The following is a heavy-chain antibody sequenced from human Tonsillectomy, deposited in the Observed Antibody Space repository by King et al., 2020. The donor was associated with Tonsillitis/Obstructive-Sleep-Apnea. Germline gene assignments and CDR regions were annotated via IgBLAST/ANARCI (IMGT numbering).Heavy chain of an antibody. V-gene: IGHV3-9*01. J-gene: IGHJ4*02. Sequence: EVQLVESGGGLVQPGRSLRLSCVASGFTFDDYAMHWVRQAPGKGLEWVSGISWNSDTIGFADSVKGRFTISRDNAKNSLYLQMNSLRAEDTAFYYFAKDTERFLEWWGTLSVDYWGQGTLVTVSS. D-gene: IGHD3-3*01. CDR2: ISWNSDTI. CDR1: GFTFDDYA. CDR3: AKDTERFLEWWGTLSVDY.